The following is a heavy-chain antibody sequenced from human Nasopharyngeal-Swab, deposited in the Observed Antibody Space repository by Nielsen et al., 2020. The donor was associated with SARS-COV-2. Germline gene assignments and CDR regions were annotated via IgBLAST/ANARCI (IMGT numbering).Heavy chain of an antibody. CDR1: GYSISSGYY. CDR3: ARTSAYDSTGYYYEEDAFEI. D-gene: IGHD3-22*01. V-gene: IGHV4-61*05. CDR2: MNQSGRT. Sequence: GSLRLSCTVSGYSISSGYYWGWIRQPPGKGLEWIGSMNQSGRTYYNGRTYYNPSLKSRATISVDMSKNQFSLHLSSVTAADTAVYYCARTSAYDSTGYYYEEDAFEIWGQGTMVTVSS. J-gene: IGHJ3*02.